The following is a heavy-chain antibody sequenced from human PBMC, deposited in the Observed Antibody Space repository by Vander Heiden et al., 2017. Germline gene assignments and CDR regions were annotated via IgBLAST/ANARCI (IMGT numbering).Heavy chain of an antibody. V-gene: IGHV4-31*01. J-gene: IGHJ3*02. D-gene: IGHD6-13*01. CDR3: AGDKGIAGNAFDI. CDR2: IYYSGST. Sequence: GPGLVKPSQTLSLTCTVSGGSIHSGGYYWSWIRQHPGKGLEWIGYIYYSGSTYYNPSLKSPITISLDTSKNQFSLKLGSVTAADTGVYYCAGDKGIAGNAFDIWGQGTMVSVSS. CDR1: GGSIHSGGYY.